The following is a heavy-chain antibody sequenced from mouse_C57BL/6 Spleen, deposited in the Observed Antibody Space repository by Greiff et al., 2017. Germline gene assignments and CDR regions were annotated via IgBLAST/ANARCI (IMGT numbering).Heavy chain of an antibody. Sequence: DVHLVESGGGLVKPGGSLKLSCAASGFTFSDYGMPWVRQAPEKGLEWVAYISSGSSTIYYADTVKGRLTISRDNAKHTLFLQMTSLRSADTAMYDCASDYYGSSYFDYWGQGTTLTVSS. V-gene: IGHV5-17*01. D-gene: IGHD1-1*01. CDR2: ISSGSSTI. J-gene: IGHJ2*01. CDR3: ASDYYGSSYFDY. CDR1: GFTFSDYG.